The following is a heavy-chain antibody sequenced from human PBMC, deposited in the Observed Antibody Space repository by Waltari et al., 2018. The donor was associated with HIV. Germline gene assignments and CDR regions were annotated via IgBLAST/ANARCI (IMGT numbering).Heavy chain of an antibody. Sequence: QVQLVQSGAEVRSTGCSVQVSCKDSGGSFTSYSLNWVRQAPGQGLEWMGRVIPMSGTAMKAQKFQARVTISADKSTTTAYMELSSLRTEDTAVYYCASARETMGVDFDFWGQGTLVTVSS. J-gene: IGHJ4*02. CDR1: GGSFTSYS. CDR3: ASARETMGVDFDF. V-gene: IGHV1-69*08. D-gene: IGHD3-10*01. CDR2: VIPMSGTA.